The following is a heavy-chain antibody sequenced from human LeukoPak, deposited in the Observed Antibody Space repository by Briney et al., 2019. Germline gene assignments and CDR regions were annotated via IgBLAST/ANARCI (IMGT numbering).Heavy chain of an antibody. D-gene: IGHD6-19*01. J-gene: IGHJ1*01. CDR1: GGSISSSSYY. V-gene: IGHV4-39*07. CDR2: IYYSGST. Sequence: SETLSLTCTVSGGSISSSSYYWGWIRQPPGKGLEWIGSIYYSGSTYYNPFLKSRVTISVDTSKNQFSLKLSSVTAADTAVYYCARAAVAGTVYFQHWGQGTLVTVSS. CDR3: ARAAVAGTVYFQH.